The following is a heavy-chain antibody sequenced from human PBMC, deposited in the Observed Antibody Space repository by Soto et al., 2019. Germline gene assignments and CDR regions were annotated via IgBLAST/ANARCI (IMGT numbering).Heavy chain of an antibody. CDR2: IYPGDSDT. Sequence: PGESLKISCKGSGYSFTSYWIGWVRQMPGKGLEWMGIIYPGDSDTRYSPSFQGQVTISADKSISTAYLQWSSLKASDTAMYYCASWADYGDYVGRLDPWGQGTLVTVSS. J-gene: IGHJ5*02. V-gene: IGHV5-51*01. CDR1: GYSFTSYW. CDR3: ASWADYGDYVGRLDP. D-gene: IGHD4-17*01.